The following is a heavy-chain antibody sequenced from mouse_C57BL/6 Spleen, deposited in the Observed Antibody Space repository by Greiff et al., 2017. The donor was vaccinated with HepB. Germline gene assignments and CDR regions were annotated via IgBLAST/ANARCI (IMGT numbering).Heavy chain of an antibody. J-gene: IGHJ2*01. V-gene: IGHV1-50*01. CDR2: IDPSDSYT. D-gene: IGHD1-1*01. CDR1: GYTFTSYW. CDR3: ARRVFITTVVASFDY. Sequence: QVQLQQPGAELVKPGASVKLSCKASGYTFTSYWMQWVKQRPGQGLEWIGEIDPSDSYTNYNQKFKGKATLTVDTSSSTAYMQLSSLTSEDSAVYYCARRVFITTVVASFDYWGQGTTLTVSS.